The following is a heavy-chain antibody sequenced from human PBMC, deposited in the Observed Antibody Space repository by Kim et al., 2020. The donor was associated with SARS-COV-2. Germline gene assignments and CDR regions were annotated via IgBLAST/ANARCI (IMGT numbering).Heavy chain of an antibody. CDR3: AVAQLLVGWFDP. J-gene: IGHJ5*02. V-gene: IGHV4-39*01. D-gene: IGHD2-2*01. Sequence: SETLSLTCTVSGGSISSSSYYWGWIRQPPGKGLEWIGSIYYSGSTYYNPSLKSRVTISVDTSKNQFSLKLSSVTAADTAVYYCAVAQLLVGWFDPWGQGTLFTVSS. CDR1: GGSISSSSYY. CDR2: IYYSGST.